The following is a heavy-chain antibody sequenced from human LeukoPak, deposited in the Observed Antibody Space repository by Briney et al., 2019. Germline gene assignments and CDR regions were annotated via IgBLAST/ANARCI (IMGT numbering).Heavy chain of an antibody. J-gene: IGHJ4*02. CDR3: ARSGAITIFGVVTYFDY. CDR1: GGSISSSSYY. CDR2: IYYSGST. V-gene: IGHV4-61*05. D-gene: IGHD3-3*01. Sequence: SETLSLTCTVSGGSISSSSYYWGWIRQPPGKGLEWIGYIYYSGSTNYNPSLKSRVTISVDTSKNQFSLKLSSVTAADTAVYYCARSGAITIFGVVTYFDYWGQGTLVTVSS.